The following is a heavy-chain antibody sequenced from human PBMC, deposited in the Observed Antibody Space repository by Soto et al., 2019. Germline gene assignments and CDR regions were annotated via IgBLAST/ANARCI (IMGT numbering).Heavy chain of an antibody. J-gene: IGHJ4*02. D-gene: IGHD6-13*01. Sequence: QITLKESGPTLVKPTQTLTLTCTFSGFSLSSSGVGVGWIRQPPGKALEWLALIYWDNYKQYSPSLKNRFTITRNTYKNQVVLTMTKMKPMDTGTNYCARLMGSGTVGVFDYWGQGTLVTVSS. CDR2: IYWDNYK. CDR3: ARLMGSGTVGVFDY. CDR1: GFSLSSSGVG. V-gene: IGHV2-5*02.